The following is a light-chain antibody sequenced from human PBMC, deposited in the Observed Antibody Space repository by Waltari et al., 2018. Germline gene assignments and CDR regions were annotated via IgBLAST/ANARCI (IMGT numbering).Light chain of an antibody. CDR3: QQYYSTPIT. V-gene: IGKV1-39*01. CDR2: AAS. Sequence: DIQMTQSPSSLSASVGDRVTITCRASQSISSYLNWYQQKPGKAPKLLIYAASSLQSGVPSRFSGSGSGTDFTLTISSLQPEDVAVYYCQQYYSTPITFGQGTRLEIK. J-gene: IGKJ5*01. CDR1: QSISSY.